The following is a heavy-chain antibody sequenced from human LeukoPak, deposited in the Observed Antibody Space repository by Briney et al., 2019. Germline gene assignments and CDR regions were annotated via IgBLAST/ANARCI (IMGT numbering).Heavy chain of an antibody. CDR1: GFTFSSSS. V-gene: IGHV3-48*01. Sequence: GGSLRLSCAASGFTFSSSSMNWVRQAPGKGLEWVSCISSSSNTIYYAGSVKGRFTISRDNAKDSLYLQMNSLRAEDTAVYYCARSYSFGISFFDYWGQGTLVTVSS. D-gene: IGHD5-18*01. CDR3: ARSYSFGISFFDY. J-gene: IGHJ4*02. CDR2: ISSSSNTI.